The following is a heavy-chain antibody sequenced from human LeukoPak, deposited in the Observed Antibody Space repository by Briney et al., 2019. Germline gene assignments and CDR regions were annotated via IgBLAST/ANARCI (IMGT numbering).Heavy chain of an antibody. Sequence: GGSLRLSCAASGFTFSSYAMSWVRQAPGKGLEWVSAISGSGGSTYYADSVKGRFTISRDNSKNTLYLQMNSPRAEDTAVYYCASLGYCSSTSCYMGSYYYYYGMDVWGQGTTVTVSS. V-gene: IGHV3-23*01. CDR1: GFTFSSYA. CDR2: ISGSGGST. D-gene: IGHD2-2*02. CDR3: ASLGYCSSTSCYMGSYYYYYGMDV. J-gene: IGHJ6*02.